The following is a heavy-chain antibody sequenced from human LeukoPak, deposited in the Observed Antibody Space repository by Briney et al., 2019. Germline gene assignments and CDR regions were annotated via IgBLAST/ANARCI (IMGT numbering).Heavy chain of an antibody. J-gene: IGHJ4*02. D-gene: IGHD3-22*01. Sequence: SETLSLTCAVYGGSFSGYYWSWIRQPPGKGLEWIGEINHSGSTNYNPSLKSRVTISVDTSKNQFSLKLSSVTAAHTAVYYCARDGTYDSSGYYRVSDYWGQGTLVTVSS. CDR2: INHSGST. V-gene: IGHV4-34*01. CDR1: GGSFSGYY. CDR3: ARDGTYDSSGYYRVSDY.